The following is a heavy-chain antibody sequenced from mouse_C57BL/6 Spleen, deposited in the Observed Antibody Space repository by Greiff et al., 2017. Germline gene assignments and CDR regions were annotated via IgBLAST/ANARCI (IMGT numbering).Heavy chain of an antibody. D-gene: IGHD2-14*01. CDR1: GFTFSNYW. V-gene: IGHV6-3*01. CDR3: TGRRLIGKGAMDY. CDR2: ISLKSDNYAT. Sequence: DVKLQESGGGLVQPGGSMKLSCVASGFTFSNYWMNWVRQSPEKGLEWVSHISLKSDNYATHYAGSVKGRFTIYRDDSKSSVYLQMNKLRAADTGIYYCTGRRLIGKGAMDYWGQGTSVTVSS. J-gene: IGHJ4*01.